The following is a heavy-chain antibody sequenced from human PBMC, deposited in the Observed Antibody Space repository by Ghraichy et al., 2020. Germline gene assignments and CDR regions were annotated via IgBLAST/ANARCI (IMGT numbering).Heavy chain of an antibody. V-gene: IGHV1-3*01. CDR1: GYSFTSYG. J-gene: IGHJ4*02. CDR3: ARDFYNNKLTDLDY. Sequence: ASVKVSCRTSGYSFTSYGMHWVRQAPGQGLKWLGWINVDNGDTKYSQKFQGRVAIIRDISATTVYMEMTGLKYEDTAVYFCARDFYNNKLTDLDYWGQGTLVTVSS. D-gene: IGHD1-1*01. CDR2: INVDNGDT.